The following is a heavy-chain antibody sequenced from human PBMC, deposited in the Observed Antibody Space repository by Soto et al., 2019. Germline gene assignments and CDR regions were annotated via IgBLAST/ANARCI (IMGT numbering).Heavy chain of an antibody. J-gene: IGHJ5*02. CDR2: IYGGGNT. D-gene: IGHD4-17*01. CDR1: EGHGRRNC. V-gene: IGHV3-53*01. CDR3: AREADYVNWFDP. Sequence: VGPLIVSSRVSEGHGRRNCMSRVSRAPGKGLEWVSVIYGGGNTYYADSVKGRFTISRDNSKNTLYLQMNSLRAEDTAVYYCAREADYVNWFDPWGQGTLVSVSS.